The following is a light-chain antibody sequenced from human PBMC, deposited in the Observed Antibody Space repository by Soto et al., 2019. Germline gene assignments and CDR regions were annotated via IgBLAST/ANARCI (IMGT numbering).Light chain of an antibody. CDR1: HSVGGTN. Sequence: EIVLTQSPATLSLSPGERATLSCGASHSVGGTNLAWYQQKPGLAPRLLIYDASTRATGIPDRFSGSGSGTDFTLTISRLETEDFAVYHCQQYYRSPFAFGAGTKVDMK. CDR2: DAS. CDR3: QQYYRSPFA. V-gene: IGKV3D-20*01. J-gene: IGKJ3*01.